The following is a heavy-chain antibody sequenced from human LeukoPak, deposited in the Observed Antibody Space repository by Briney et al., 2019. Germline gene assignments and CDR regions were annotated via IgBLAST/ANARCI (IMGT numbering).Heavy chain of an antibody. CDR2: INTNTGNP. J-gene: IGHJ3*02. CDR1: GYTFTSYS. V-gene: IGHV7-4-1*02. D-gene: IGHD3-22*01. CDR3: ARVVHTYDYESSGLTYDAFDI. Sequence: ASVKVSCKASGYTFTSYSMNWVRQAPGQGLEWLGWINTNTGNPTYAQGFTGRFVFSLDTSVNTAYLQVSSLKAEDTAVYYCARVVHTYDYESSGLTYDAFDIWGQGTMVTVSS.